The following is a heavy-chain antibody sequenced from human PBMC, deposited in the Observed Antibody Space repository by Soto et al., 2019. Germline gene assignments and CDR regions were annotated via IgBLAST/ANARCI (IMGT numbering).Heavy chain of an antibody. CDR1: GFTFDDYA. Sequence: GGSLRLSCAASGFTFDDYAMHWVRQAPGKGLEWVSGISWNSGSIGYADSVKGRFTISRYNAKNSLYLQMNSLRAEDTALYYCAKDLRTAAAGIEMYYYGMDVWGQGTTVTVSS. CDR3: AKDLRTAAAGIEMYYYGMDV. CDR2: ISWNSGSI. D-gene: IGHD6-13*01. J-gene: IGHJ6*02. V-gene: IGHV3-9*01.